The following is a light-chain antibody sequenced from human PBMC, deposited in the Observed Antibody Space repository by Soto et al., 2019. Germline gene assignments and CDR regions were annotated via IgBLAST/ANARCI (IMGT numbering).Light chain of an antibody. CDR3: QQNFSAPRT. CDR1: QSISNY. J-gene: IGKJ1*01. Sequence: DIQMTQSPSSLSASVGDRVTITCRASQSISNYLNWYQQKPGKAPKLLMFAASSLQSGVPSRFSGAGSGTDFTLTISSLQPEDFATYYCQQNFSAPRTFGQGTKVEIK. V-gene: IGKV1-39*01. CDR2: AAS.